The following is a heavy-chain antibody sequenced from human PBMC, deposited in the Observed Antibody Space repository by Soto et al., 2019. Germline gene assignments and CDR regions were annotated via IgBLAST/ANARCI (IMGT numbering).Heavy chain of an antibody. J-gene: IGHJ4*02. V-gene: IGHV4-59*07. CDR1: GDAISTHY. D-gene: IGHD3-16*01. CDR2: IYNSATT. CDR3: ARGRFDFIWGTPASYLDY. Sequence: SDTPSLTCTVSGDAISTHYWPWIRQPPGKGLEWIGYIYNSATTKYNPSLKSRVTISVDTSKNQFSLKLSSVTTADTAVYYCARGRFDFIWGTPASYLDYWGQGALVTVSS.